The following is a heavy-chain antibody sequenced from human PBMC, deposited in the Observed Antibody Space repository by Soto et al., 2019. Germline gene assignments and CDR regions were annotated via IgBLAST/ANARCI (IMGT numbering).Heavy chain of an antibody. D-gene: IGHD3-10*01. CDR3: AKDRGSGNPFFDDMAV. CDR2: IRRSGGST. J-gene: IGHJ6*02. Sequence: EVQLLEAGGGLVQPGGSLRLSCAASGFSLSGYAMSWVRQAPGKGLEWVSSIRRSGGSTFYADSVEGRFTISRDDSKNTLSLQMDSLRVEDTAVYHCAKDRGSGNPFFDDMAVWGQGTTVTVSS. CDR1: GFSLSGYA. V-gene: IGHV3-23*01.